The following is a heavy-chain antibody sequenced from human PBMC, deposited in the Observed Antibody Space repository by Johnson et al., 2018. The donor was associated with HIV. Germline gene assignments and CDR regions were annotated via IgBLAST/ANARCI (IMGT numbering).Heavy chain of an antibody. Sequence: VQLVESGGGVVQPGRSLRLSCAASGFTFSNYWMTWVRQAPGKGLEWVANIKEDGNEKYFVDSVKGRFTISRDHVENSLYLHMNSLRAEDTAVYYCARGLGESYPYPPHALDMWGQGTMVTVSS. CDR3: ARGLGESYPYPPHALDM. J-gene: IGHJ3*02. D-gene: IGHD1-26*01. CDR2: IKEDGNEK. V-gene: IGHV3-7*01. CDR1: GFTFSNYW.